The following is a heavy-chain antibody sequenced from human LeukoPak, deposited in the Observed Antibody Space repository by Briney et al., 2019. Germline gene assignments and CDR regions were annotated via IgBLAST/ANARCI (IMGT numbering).Heavy chain of an antibody. CDR1: GFTFSTYS. D-gene: IGHD4-11*01. CDR3: ARDPGVDYSAYYFDS. V-gene: IGHV3-21*01. Sequence: PGGSLRLSCVASGFTFSTYSLNWVRQAPGKGLEWVPSISRSSTYIYYADSVKGRFTIYRDNTKNSLHLQMNSLRAEDTAVHYCARDPGVDYSAYYFDSWGQGTLVTVSS. J-gene: IGHJ4*02. CDR2: ISRSSTYI.